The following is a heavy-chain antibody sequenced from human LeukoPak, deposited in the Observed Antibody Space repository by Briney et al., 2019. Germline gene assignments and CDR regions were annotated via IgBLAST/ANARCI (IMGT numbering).Heavy chain of an antibody. V-gene: IGHV3-7*01. Sequence: GGSLRLSCAASGFTFSSYWMSWVRQAPGKGLEWVANIKQDGSEKYYVDSVKGRFTISRDNAKNSLYLQMNSLRAEDTAVYYCARILLRFLRSDAFDIWGQGTMVTVSS. D-gene: IGHD3-3*01. CDR3: ARILLRFLRSDAFDI. J-gene: IGHJ3*02. CDR2: IKQDGSEK. CDR1: GFTFSSYW.